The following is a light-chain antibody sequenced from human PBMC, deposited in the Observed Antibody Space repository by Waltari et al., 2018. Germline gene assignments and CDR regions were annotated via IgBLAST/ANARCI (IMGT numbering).Light chain of an antibody. CDR1: QRVSVCY. J-gene: IGKJ4*01. Sequence: EIVLTQSPGTLSLSPGERATLSCRASQRVSVCYLAWYQQRPGQAPRLLVYDASSRATGISDRFSGSGSGTDFTLTISRLEPEDFAVYNCQQYGSSPLTFGGGTKVEIK. CDR2: DAS. V-gene: IGKV3-20*01. CDR3: QQYGSSPLT.